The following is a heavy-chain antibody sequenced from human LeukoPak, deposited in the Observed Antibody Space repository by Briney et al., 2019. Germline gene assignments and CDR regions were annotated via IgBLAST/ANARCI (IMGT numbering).Heavy chain of an antibody. D-gene: IGHD6-19*01. J-gene: IGHJ4*02. Sequence: ASVSVSCTASGYSFTIYGVDWMRQAPGQGLEWMGWISAYNGNTNYARNLQGRVTLTTDTSTATAFMDLRSLTSDDTAVYYCARGPRRVAVTGAGDYWGQGTLVTVSS. CDR3: ARGPRRVAVTGAGDY. CDR1: GYSFTIYG. CDR2: ISAYNGNT. V-gene: IGHV1-18*01.